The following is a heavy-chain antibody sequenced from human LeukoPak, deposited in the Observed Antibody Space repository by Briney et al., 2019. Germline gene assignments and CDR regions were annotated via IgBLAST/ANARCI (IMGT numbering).Heavy chain of an antibody. CDR2: VKPDGSDN. J-gene: IGHJ4*02. CDR3: VRENQLRC. Sequence: GGSLRLSCAASGFTFSSNWMSWVRQVPGKGLEWVASVKPDGSDNFYVDSVEGRFTISRDNARYSLFLQMNSLRVEDTAVYYCVRENQLRCWGQGTLVSVSS. CDR1: GFTFSSNW. D-gene: IGHD5-12*01. V-gene: IGHV3-7*01.